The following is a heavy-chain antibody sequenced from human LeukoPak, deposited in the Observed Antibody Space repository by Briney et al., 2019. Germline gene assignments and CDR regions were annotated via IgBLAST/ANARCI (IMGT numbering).Heavy chain of an antibody. Sequence: GGSLRLSCAASGFTFSSYAMSWVRQAPGKGLEWVSVIYSGGSTNYADSVKGRFTISRDRSKNTLYLQMNSLRAEDTAVYYCARGVNYFDYWGQGTLVTVSS. CDR3: ARGVNYFDY. V-gene: IGHV3-53*01. J-gene: IGHJ4*02. CDR1: GFTFSSYA. CDR2: IYSGGST.